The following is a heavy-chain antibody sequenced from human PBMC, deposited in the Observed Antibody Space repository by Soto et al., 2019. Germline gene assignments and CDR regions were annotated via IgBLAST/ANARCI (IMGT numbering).Heavy chain of an antibody. Sequence: PVGSLRLSCAASGFTFSTYEFNCVRHAPGRGLEWISYISVSGNIIKYAESVKGRFTISRDNAENSLHLHMSNLRVDDTALYFCVRDTMRASHDASLEYWGQGT. CDR1: GFTFSTYE. V-gene: IGHV3-48*03. D-gene: IGHD1-1*01. CDR2: ISVSGNII. J-gene: IGHJ4*02. CDR3: VRDTMRASHDASLEY.